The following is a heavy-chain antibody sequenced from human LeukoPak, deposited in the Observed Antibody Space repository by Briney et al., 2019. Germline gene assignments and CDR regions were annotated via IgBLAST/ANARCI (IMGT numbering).Heavy chain of an antibody. V-gene: IGHV3-48*03. Sequence: PGGSLRLSCAASGFTFSRYEMNWVRQAPGKGLEWVSYISSSGSTIYYADSVKGRFTISRDNAKNSLYLQMNSLRAEDTAVYYCARDVPAHGSGSLIDYWGQGTLVTVSS. J-gene: IGHJ4*02. CDR1: GFTFSRYE. D-gene: IGHD3-10*01. CDR3: ARDVPAHGSGSLIDY. CDR2: ISSSGSTI.